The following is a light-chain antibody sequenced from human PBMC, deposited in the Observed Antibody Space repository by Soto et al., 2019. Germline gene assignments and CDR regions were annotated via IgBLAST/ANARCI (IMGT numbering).Light chain of an antibody. V-gene: IGKV1-39*01. CDR3: QQSYITPWT. CDR1: QRVNNY. J-gene: IGKJ1*01. CDR2: AAS. Sequence: DVQMTQSPSSLSASVGDRVTITCRASQRVNNYLNWYQQKPGEAPKLLIYAASSLQIGVPSRFGGSGSGTDFTLAISGLQPEDFVIYYCQQSYITPWTFGQGTKVEIK.